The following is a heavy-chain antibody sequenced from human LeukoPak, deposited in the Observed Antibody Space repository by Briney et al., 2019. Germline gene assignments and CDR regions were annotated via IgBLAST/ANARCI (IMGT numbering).Heavy chain of an antibody. V-gene: IGHV4-34*01. CDR1: GGSFSGYY. Sequence: SETLSLTCAVYGGSFSGYYWSWIRQPPGKGLEWIGEINHSGSTNYNSSLKSRVTISVDTSKNQFSLKLSSVAAADTAVYYCARDYDSSGYYGYWGQGTLVTVSS. CDR2: INHSGST. D-gene: IGHD3-22*01. CDR3: ARDYDSSGYYGY. J-gene: IGHJ4*02.